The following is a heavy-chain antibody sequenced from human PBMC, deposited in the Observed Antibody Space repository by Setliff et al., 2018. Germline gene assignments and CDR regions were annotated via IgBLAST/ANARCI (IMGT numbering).Heavy chain of an antibody. V-gene: IGHV4-34*01. CDR3: ARALAYSYGPPRSKYFDY. CDR2: XXXXXXX. Sequence: ASETLSLTCAVYGGSFSGYYWSWIRQPPGKGLEWIGEXXXXXXXXXXXSLKSRXXISVDTSKNQFSLKLSSVTAADTAVYYCARALAYSYGPPRSKYFDYWGQGTLVTVSS. CDR1: GGSFSGYY. D-gene: IGHD5-18*01. J-gene: IGHJ4*02.